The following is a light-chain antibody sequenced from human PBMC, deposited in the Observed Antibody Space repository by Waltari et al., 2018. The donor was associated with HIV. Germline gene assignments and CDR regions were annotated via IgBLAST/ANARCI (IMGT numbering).Light chain of an antibody. J-gene: IGKJ1*01. V-gene: IGKV3-11*01. Sequence: EIVLTQSPGTLSLSPGERATLSCRASQSVSSYLVWYQHKPGQAPRLLIYEASNRATGIPARFSGSGSGTDFTLTISGLEPEDFAVYYGQHRSGWLTFGQGTRVEI. CDR1: QSVSSY. CDR3: QHRSGWLT. CDR2: EAS.